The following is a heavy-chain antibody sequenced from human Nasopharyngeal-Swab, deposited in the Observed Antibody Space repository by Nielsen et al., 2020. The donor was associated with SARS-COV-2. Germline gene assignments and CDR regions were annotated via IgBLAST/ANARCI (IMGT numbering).Heavy chain of an antibody. CDR2: IYYSGST. CDR1: GGSISSYY. J-gene: IGHJ3*02. V-gene: IGHV4-59*01. CDR3: ARTGDLDIVVVPAALWAFDI. D-gene: IGHD2-2*03. Sequence: SETLSLTCTVSGGSISSYYWSWIRQPPGKGLEWIGYIYYSGSTNYYPSLKSRVTISVDTSKNQFSLKLSSVTAADTAVYYCARTGDLDIVVVPAALWAFDIWGQGTMVTVSS.